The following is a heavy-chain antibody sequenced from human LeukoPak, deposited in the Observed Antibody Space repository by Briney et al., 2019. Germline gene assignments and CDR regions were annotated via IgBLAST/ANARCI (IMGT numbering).Heavy chain of an antibody. Sequence: GGSLRLSCAASGFTVSSNYMSWVRQAPGKGLVWVSRIKGDGSSTNYAESVKGRFTISRDNAKNTVYLQMNSLRAEDTAVYYCARGSPEDIVVVVAATFFDYWGQGTLVTVSS. J-gene: IGHJ4*02. CDR2: IKGDGSST. V-gene: IGHV3-74*01. CDR3: ARGSPEDIVVVVAATFFDY. D-gene: IGHD2-15*01. CDR1: GFTVSSNY.